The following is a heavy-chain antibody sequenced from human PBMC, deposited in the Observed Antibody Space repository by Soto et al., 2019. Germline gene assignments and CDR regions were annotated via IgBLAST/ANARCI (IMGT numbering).Heavy chain of an antibody. CDR3: ARESRGWELLAFDI. D-gene: IGHD1-26*01. V-gene: IGHV1-18*04. Sequence: PGPSVKVSCKASGYTFNRYYMHWVRQAPGQGLEWMGWISAYNGNTNNAQKLQGRVTMTTDTSTSTAYMELRSLRSDDTAVYYCARESRGWELLAFDIWGQGTMVTVSS. CDR2: ISAYNGNT. CDR1: GYTFNRYY. J-gene: IGHJ3*02.